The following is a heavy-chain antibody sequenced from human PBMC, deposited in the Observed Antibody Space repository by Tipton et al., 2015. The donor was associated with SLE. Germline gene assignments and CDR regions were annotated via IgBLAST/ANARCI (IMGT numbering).Heavy chain of an antibody. D-gene: IGHD3-10*01. CDR2: IYPGDSDT. CDR1: GYSFTNYW. Sequence: QLVQSGAEVKKPGESLKISCKASGYSFTNYWIGWVRQMPGKGLEWMGIIYPGDSDTRHSPSFQGQVTMSIDRSTTTAYLQWRSLKASDTAMYFCARRWVQTVFDCWGQGTLVTVSS. J-gene: IGHJ4*02. V-gene: IGHV5-51*03. CDR3: ARRWVQTVFDC.